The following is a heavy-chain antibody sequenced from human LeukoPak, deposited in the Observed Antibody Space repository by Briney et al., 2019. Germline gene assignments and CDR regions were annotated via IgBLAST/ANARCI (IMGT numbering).Heavy chain of an antibody. CDR3: ARSLQWLVGDY. V-gene: IGHV1-3*01. CDR1: GYTFTSYA. CDR2: INAGNGNT. D-gene: IGHD6-19*01. J-gene: IGHJ4*02. Sequence: GASVKVSCKASGYTFTSYAMHWVRQAPGQRLEWMGWINAGNGNTKYSQKFQGRVTITRDTSTSTAYMELSSLRSEDTAVYYCARSLQWLVGDYWGQGTLVTVSS.